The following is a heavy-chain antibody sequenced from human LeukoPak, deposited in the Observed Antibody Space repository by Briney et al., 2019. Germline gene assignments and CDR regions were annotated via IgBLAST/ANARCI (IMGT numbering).Heavy chain of an antibody. CDR1: GYTFTSYD. CDR2: MNPNSGNT. V-gene: IGHV1-8*01. CDR3: ARGKLELAYCQQ. D-gene: IGHD1-7*01. J-gene: IGHJ1*01. Sequence: ASVKVSFKASGYTFTSYDINWVRQAPGQGLEWMGWMNPNSGNTGYAQKFQGRVTMTRNTSISTAYMELSSLRSEDTAVYYCARGKLELAYCQQGGQGTLVSVSS.